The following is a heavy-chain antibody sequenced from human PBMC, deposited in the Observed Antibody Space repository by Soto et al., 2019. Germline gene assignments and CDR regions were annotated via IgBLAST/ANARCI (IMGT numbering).Heavy chain of an antibody. V-gene: IGHV6-1*01. D-gene: IGHD2-2*01. CDR3: ARAAVYCSSTSCYDYYYYYMDV. CDR1: GDSVSSNSAA. Sequence: QSQTLSLTCAISGDSVSSNSAAWNWIRQSPSRGLEWLGRTYYRSKWYNDYAVSVKSRITINPDTSKNQFSLQLNSVTPEDTAVYYCARAAVYCSSTSCYDYYYYYMDVWGKGTTVTVSS. J-gene: IGHJ6*03. CDR2: TYYRSKWYN.